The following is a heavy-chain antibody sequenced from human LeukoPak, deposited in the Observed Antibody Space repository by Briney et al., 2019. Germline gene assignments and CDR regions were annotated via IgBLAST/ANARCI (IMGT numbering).Heavy chain of an antibody. CDR1: GGSISSYY. CDR3: ALLAHGYWV. J-gene: IGHJ4*02. V-gene: IGHV4-59*01. D-gene: IGHD3-22*01. Sequence: SETLSLTCTDSGGSISSYYWSWIRQPPGKGLEWIGYIYYSGSTNYNPSLKSRVTISVDTSKNQFSLKLSSVTAADTAVYYCALLAHGYWVWGQGTLVTVSS. CDR2: IYYSGST.